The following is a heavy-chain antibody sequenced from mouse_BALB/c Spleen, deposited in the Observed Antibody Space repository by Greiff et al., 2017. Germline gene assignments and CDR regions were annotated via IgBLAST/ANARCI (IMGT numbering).Heavy chain of an antibody. J-gene: IGHJ2*01. D-gene: IGHD2-14*01. CDR1: GFTFSSYA. V-gene: IGHV5-9-4*01. Sequence: EVMLVESGGGLVKPGGSLKLSCAASGFTFSSYAMSWVRQSPEKRLEWVAEISSGGSYTYYPDTVTGRFTISRDNAKNTLYLEMSSLRSEDTAMYYCARANPSYYRYDGYFDYWGQGTTLTVSS. CDR2: ISSGGSYT. CDR3: ARANPSYYRYDGYFDY.